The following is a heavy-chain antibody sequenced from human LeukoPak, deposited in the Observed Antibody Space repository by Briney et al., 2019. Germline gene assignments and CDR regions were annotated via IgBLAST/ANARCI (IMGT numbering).Heavy chain of an antibody. D-gene: IGHD5-12*01. CDR1: GGSFSGYY. CDR3: ARGPYSGYEKAFDY. J-gene: IGHJ4*02. V-gene: IGHV4-34*01. Sequence: SETLSLTCAVYGGSFSGYYWSWIRQPPGKGLEWIGEINHSGSTNYNPSLKSRVTISVDTSKNQFSLKPSSVTAADTAVYYCARGPYSGYEKAFDYWGQGTLVTVSS. CDR2: INHSGST.